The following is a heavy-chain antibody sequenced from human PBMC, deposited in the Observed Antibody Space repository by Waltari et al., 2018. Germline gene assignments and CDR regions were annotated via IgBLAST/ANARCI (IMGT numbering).Heavy chain of an antibody. CDR1: GFIVSTNY. D-gene: IGHD2-21*02. Sequence: EVQLVESGGGVIQPGGSLRLSCAASGFIVSTNYMSWVRQAPGKGLEWVSVIYNDGTKLYADSVKGRFTVSRDKSKNMVHLQMDSLRAEDTAVYYCATDGDGDCSLCLAQWGQGTLVTVSS. CDR2: IYNDGTK. J-gene: IGHJ4*02. CDR3: ATDGDGDCSLCLAQ. V-gene: IGHV3-53*01.